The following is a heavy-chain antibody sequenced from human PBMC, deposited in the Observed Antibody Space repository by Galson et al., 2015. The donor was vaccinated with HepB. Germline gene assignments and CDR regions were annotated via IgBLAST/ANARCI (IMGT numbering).Heavy chain of an antibody. Sequence: SVKVSCKASGGTFSSYAISWVRQAPGQGLEWMGGIIPIFGTANYAQKFQGRVTITADESTSTAYMELSSLRSEDTAVYYCARDAGRGGKAAFDIWGQGTMLTVSS. D-gene: IGHD4-23*01. V-gene: IGHV1-69*13. CDR1: GGTFSSYA. J-gene: IGHJ3*02. CDR2: IIPIFGTA. CDR3: ARDAGRGGKAAFDI.